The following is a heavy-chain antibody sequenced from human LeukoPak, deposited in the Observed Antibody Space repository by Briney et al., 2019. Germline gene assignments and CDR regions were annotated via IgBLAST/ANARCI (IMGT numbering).Heavy chain of an antibody. CDR3: AVGRDGYNSRRYYFDY. V-gene: IGHV1-69*01. CDR1: GGTFSSYA. Sequence: SVKVSCKASGGTFSSYAISWVRQAPGQGLEWMGGIIPIFGTANYAQKFQGRVTITADESTSTAYMELSSLRSEDTAVYYCAVGRDGYNSRRYYFDYSCQGTLVTVSS. D-gene: IGHD5-24*01. J-gene: IGHJ4*02. CDR2: IIPIFGTA.